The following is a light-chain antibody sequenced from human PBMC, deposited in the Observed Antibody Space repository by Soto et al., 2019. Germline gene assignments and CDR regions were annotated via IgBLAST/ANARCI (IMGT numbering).Light chain of an antibody. CDR2: EVN. Sequence: QSALTQPASVSGSPGQSITISCTGTSSDVGKYNLVSWYQQHPGKAPKIIIFEVNERPSGVSNRFSGSKSGNTASLTISGLQADDEADYYCCSYGISSPWVFGGWTKLTVL. CDR1: SSDVGKYNL. V-gene: IGLV2-23*02. CDR3: CSYGISSPWV. J-gene: IGLJ3*02.